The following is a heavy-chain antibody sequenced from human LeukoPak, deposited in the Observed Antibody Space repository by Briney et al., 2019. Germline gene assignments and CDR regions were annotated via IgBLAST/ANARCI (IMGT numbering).Heavy chain of an antibody. Sequence: GESLKISCKGSGYIFTTYYIGWVRQMPGKGLEWMGIIYPGDSDTRYSPPFQGQVTISADKSISTAYLQWSSLKAADTAMYYCARPGGYNQYYFDYWGQGTLVTVSS. CDR3: ARPGGYNQYYFDY. CDR2: IYPGDSDT. J-gene: IGHJ4*02. CDR1: GYIFTTYY. D-gene: IGHD5-24*01. V-gene: IGHV5-51*01.